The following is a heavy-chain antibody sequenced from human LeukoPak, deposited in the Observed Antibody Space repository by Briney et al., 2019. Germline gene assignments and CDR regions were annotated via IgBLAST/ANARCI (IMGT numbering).Heavy chain of an antibody. CDR2: IYYGGST. V-gene: IGHV4-39*01. J-gene: IGHJ4*02. CDR1: GGSISSSSSHY. Sequence: SETLSLTCTVSGGSISSSSSHYWGWIRQSPGKGLEWIGSIYYGGSTYYNPSLNSRVTISADTSKNQFSLRLTSVTAADTAVYFCASQVSDTAMVIRFWGQGTLVTVSS. D-gene: IGHD5-18*01. CDR3: ASQVSDTAMVIRF.